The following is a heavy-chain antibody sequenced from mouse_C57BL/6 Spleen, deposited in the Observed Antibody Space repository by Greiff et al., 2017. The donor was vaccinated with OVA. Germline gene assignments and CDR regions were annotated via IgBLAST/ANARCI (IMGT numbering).Heavy chain of an antibody. V-gene: IGHV1-55*01. CDR3: ERDYGSSPAWFAY. D-gene: IGHD1-1*01. Sequence: VKLQQPGAELVKPGASVKMSCKASGYTFTSYWITWVKQRPGQGLEWIGDIYPGSGSTNYNEKFKSKATLTVDTSSSTAYMQLSSLTSEDSAVYYSERDYGSSPAWFAYWGQGTLVTVSA. CDR2: IYPGSGST. J-gene: IGHJ3*01. CDR1: GYTFTSYW.